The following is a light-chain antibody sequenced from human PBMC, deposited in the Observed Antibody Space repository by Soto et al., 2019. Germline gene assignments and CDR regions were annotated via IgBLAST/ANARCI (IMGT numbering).Light chain of an antibody. V-gene: IGLV1-44*01. CDR2: GDY. J-gene: IGLJ2*01. CDR3: AAWDDSLSGHVV. Sequence: QSVLTQPPSASGTPGQRVTISCSGSPSNIGSNTVSWYQQFSGSAPRLIMYGDYRRPSGVPDRFSGSKSGTSASLAISGLQSEDESIFYCAAWDDSLSGHVVFGGGTKXT. CDR1: PSNIGSNT.